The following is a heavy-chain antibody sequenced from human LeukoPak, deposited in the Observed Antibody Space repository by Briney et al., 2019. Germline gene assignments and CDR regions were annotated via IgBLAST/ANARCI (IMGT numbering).Heavy chain of an antibody. Sequence: ASVKVSGKASGYTFTAYYMHWVRQAPGQGLEWMGWFNPNGGGTNYAQKFQGRLIMTRDTSISTAYMELNRLTSDDTAVYYCARQMTTVTPIDFWGQGTLVTVSS. CDR1: GYTFTAYY. V-gene: IGHV1-2*02. J-gene: IGHJ4*02. D-gene: IGHD4-17*01. CDR2: FNPNGGGT. CDR3: ARQMTTVTPIDF.